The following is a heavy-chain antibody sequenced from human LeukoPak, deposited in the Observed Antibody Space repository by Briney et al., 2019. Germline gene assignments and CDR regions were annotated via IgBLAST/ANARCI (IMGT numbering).Heavy chain of an antibody. J-gene: IGHJ4*02. V-gene: IGHV3-30*18. CDR1: GFTFSSYG. CDR3: AKAAAAPGFDF. CDR2: ISYDGSNK. Sequence: GGSLRLSCAASGFTFSSYGMHWVRQAPGKGLEWVAVISYDGSNKYYADSVKGRFTISRDNSKNTLYLQMNSLRAEDTALYYCAKAAAAPGFDFWGQGTLVTVSS. D-gene: IGHD6-13*01.